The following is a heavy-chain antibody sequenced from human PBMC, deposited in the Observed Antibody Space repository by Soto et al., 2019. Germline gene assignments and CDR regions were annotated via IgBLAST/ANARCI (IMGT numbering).Heavy chain of an antibody. CDR3: AIDEDQDYSNYDYFDY. V-gene: IGHV3-23*01. CDR1: GFTFSSYA. CDR2: ISGSGGST. J-gene: IGHJ4*02. D-gene: IGHD4-4*01. Sequence: GGSLRLSCVASGFTFSSYAMSWVRQAPGKGLEWVSAISGSGGSTYYADSVKGRFTISRDNSENTLYLHMNSLRAEDTAVYYCAIDEDQDYSNYDYFDYWGQGTLVTVSS.